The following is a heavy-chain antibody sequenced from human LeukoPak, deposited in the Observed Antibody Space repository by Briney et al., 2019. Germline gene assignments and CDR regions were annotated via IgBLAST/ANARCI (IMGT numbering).Heavy chain of an antibody. CDR2: IYYSGST. Sequence: SQTLSLTRTVSGGSISSGDYYWSWIRQPPGKGLEWIGYIYYSGSTYYNPSLKSRVTISVDTSKNQFSLKLSSVTAADTAVYYCARDLLNEGNHLDYWGQGTLVTVSS. CDR1: GGSISSGDYY. CDR3: ARDLLNEGNHLDY. J-gene: IGHJ4*02. D-gene: IGHD4-23*01. V-gene: IGHV4-30-4*01.